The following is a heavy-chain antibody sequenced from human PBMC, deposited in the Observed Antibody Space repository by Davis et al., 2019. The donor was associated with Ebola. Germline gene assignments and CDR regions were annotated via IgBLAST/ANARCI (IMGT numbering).Heavy chain of an antibody. D-gene: IGHD3-22*01. CDR3: ARTYYHDSSGYYAGLD. Sequence: GSLRLSCTVSGGSISSYYWSWIRQPPGKGLEWIGYIYYSGSTNYNPSLKSRVTISVDTSKNQFSLKLSSVTAADTAVYYCARTYYHDSSGYYAGLDWGQGTLVTVSS. J-gene: IGHJ4*02. V-gene: IGHV4-59*01. CDR1: GGSISSYY. CDR2: IYYSGST.